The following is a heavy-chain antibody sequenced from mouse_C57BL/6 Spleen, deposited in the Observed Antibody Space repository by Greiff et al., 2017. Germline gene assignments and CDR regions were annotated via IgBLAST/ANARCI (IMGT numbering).Heavy chain of an antibody. J-gene: IGHJ1*03. Sequence: EVMLVESGGGLVKPGGSLKLSCAASGFTFSDYGMHWVRQAPEKGLAWVAYISSGSSTIYYADTVKGRFTIPRDNAKNTLFLQMTSLRSEDTAMYYCARDYGSSYGYFDVWGTGTTVTVSS. D-gene: IGHD1-1*01. CDR1: GFTFSDYG. V-gene: IGHV5-17*01. CDR2: ISSGSSTI. CDR3: ARDYGSSYGYFDV.